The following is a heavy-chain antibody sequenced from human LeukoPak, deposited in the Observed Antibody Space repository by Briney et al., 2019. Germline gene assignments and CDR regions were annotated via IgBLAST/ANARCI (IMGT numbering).Heavy chain of an antibody. V-gene: IGHV1-2*06. Sequence: ASVTVSCTASGYTFTGYHMHWVRQAPGQGLEWMGRINPNSGDTNYAQNSQGRVTMTRDTSISTAYMELSRLRSDDTAVYYCARDYCSSTSCLFDYWGQGTLVTASS. D-gene: IGHD2-2*01. CDR1: GYTFTGYH. CDR3: ARDYCSSTSCLFDY. CDR2: INPNSGDT. J-gene: IGHJ4*02.